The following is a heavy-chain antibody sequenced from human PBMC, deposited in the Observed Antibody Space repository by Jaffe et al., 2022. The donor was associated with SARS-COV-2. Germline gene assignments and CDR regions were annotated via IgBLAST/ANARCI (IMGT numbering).Heavy chain of an antibody. CDR2: IKQDEGEK. CDR3: TRGRHWGSGSYYYDMDV. CDR1: GFTFRSYW. J-gene: IGHJ6*02. V-gene: IGHV3-7*03. D-gene: IGHD3-10*01. Sequence: EVQLVESGGGLVQPGGSLRLSCAASGFTFRSYWMSWVRQAPGKGLEWVANIKQDEGEKNYVDSVKGRFTVSRDNAKDSLFLQMNSLRVEDTAVYYCTRGRHWGSGSYYYDMDVWGQGTTVTVSS.